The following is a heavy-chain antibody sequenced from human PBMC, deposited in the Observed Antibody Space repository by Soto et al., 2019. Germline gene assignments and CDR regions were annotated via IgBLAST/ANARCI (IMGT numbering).Heavy chain of an antibody. CDR2: INPNSGGT. CDR3: SRGPRVADYDFWSGYFGLGMDV. Sequence: ASVKVSCKASGYTFTGYYMHWVRQAHGQGPEWMGWINPNSGGTKYAQKCQGWVTMTRDTSISTPYMELSRLRSDDTAVYYFSRGPRVADYDFWSGYFGLGMDVCGQGTTVTVSS. D-gene: IGHD3-3*01. CDR1: GYTFTGYY. V-gene: IGHV1-2*04. J-gene: IGHJ6*02.